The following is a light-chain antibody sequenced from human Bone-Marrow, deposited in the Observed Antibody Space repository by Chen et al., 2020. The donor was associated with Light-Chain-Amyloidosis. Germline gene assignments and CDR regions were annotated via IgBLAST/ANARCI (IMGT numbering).Light chain of an antibody. J-gene: IGLJ1*01. V-gene: IGLV2-14*01. CDR1: SSGVGGDNH. CDR2: EVT. CDR3: SSYTITNALV. Sequence: QSALTQPASVSGSPGQSITISCTGTSSGVGGDNHVSWYQQHPDEAPKLMIYEVTNRPSWVPDLFSGSESENTAALAMAGLQTEDAADYCWSSYTITNALVFGVGTRVT.